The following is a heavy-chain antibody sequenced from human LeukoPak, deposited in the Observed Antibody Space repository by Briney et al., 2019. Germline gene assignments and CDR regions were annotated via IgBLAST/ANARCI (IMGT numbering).Heavy chain of an antibody. CDR2: ISGSGGST. CDR1: GFTFSSYG. Sequence: GGSLRLSCAASGFTFSSYGMSWVRQAPGKGLEWVSAISGSGGSTYYADSVKGRFTISRDNSKNTLYLQMNSLRAEDTAVYYCAKQSRLDCSGGSCYYYYMDVWGKGTTVTVSS. V-gene: IGHV3-23*01. J-gene: IGHJ6*03. CDR3: AKQSRLDCSGGSCYYYYMDV. D-gene: IGHD2-15*01.